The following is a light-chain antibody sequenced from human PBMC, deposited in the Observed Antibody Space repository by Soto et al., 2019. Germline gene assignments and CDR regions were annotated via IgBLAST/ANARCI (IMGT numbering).Light chain of an antibody. CDR2: AVS. CDR1: ESIGSH. CDR3: QQSYSASRFT. V-gene: IGKV1-39*01. J-gene: IGKJ3*01. Sequence: DIQMTQSPSSLSASVGARVTITCRASESIGSHLNWYQQKPGQAPKALIYAVSSLQGGVPSRFSGSGSGTYFTLTISSLQPADFATDYFQQSYSASRFTFGPGTNVAIK.